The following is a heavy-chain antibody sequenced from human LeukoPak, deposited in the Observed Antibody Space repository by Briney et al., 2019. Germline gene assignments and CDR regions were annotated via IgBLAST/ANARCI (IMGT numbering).Heavy chain of an antibody. CDR1: GASTSHFY. CDR2: MHNSGSS. CDR3: AGSAEWLRNAFDI. V-gene: IGHV4-59*01. D-gene: IGHD5-12*01. J-gene: IGHJ3*02. Sequence: SETLSLSCTVSGASTSHFYWNWIRQPPGKGLEWIGYMHNSGSSKHSPSPKSRVTISIDTSKNQFSLQLTSVTAADTAIYYCAGSAEWLRNAFDIWGQGTMVSVSS.